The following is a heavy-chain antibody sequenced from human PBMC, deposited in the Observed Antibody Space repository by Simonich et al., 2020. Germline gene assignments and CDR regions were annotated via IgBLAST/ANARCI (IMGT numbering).Heavy chain of an antibody. J-gene: IGHJ3*02. Sequence: EVQLVQSGAEVKKPGESLKISCKGSGYSFTRSWIGGVRKMPGKGLEWMGINYPGDPDTRYSPSFQGQVTISADKSISTAYLQWSSLKASDTAMYYCARQLNDFDIWGQGTMVTVSS. CDR2: NYPGDPDT. CDR1: GYSFTRSW. CDR3: ARQLNDFDI. D-gene: IGHD1-1*01. V-gene: IGHV5-51*01.